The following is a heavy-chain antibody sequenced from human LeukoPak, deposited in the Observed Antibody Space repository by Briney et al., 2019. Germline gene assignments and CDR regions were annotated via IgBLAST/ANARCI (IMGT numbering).Heavy chain of an antibody. CDR2: IYPGDSDT. Sequence: GESLKISCKGSGYTFSTHWIGWVRQMPGKGLEWLAIIYPGDSDTGYSPSFQGQVTISADKSISTAYLQWSSLKASDTAMYFCARRAYCGTDCYFDYWGQGTLVTVSS. V-gene: IGHV5-51*01. CDR3: ARRAYCGTDCYFDY. J-gene: IGHJ4*02. D-gene: IGHD2-21*02. CDR1: GYTFSTHW.